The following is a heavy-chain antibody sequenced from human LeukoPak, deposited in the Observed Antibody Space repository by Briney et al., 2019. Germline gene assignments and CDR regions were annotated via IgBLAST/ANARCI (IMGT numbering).Heavy chain of an antibody. J-gene: IGHJ6*03. D-gene: IGHD1-1*01. CDR3: ARVRGGGTTLVYYYMEV. CDR2: ISSSGSTI. CDR1: GFTFSSYE. V-gene: IGHV3-48*03. Sequence: GGSLRLSCAASGFTFSSYEMNWVRQAPGKGLEWVSYISSSGSTIYYADSVKGRFTISRDNAKNSLYLQMNSLRAEDTAVYYCARVRGGGTTLVYYYMEVWGKGTTVTVSS.